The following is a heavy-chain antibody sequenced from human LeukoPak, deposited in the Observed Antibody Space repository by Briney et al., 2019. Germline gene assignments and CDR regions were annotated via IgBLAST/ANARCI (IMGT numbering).Heavy chain of an antibody. CDR1: GGSISNYY. Sequence: SETLSLTCTVSGGSISNYYWSWIRQPPGNTLEWIGYIYYSGSTNYNPSLKSRATISVDTSRNQFSLKLSSVTAADTAVYYCARIYPTENTGNYFDYWGQGTLVTVSS. D-gene: IGHD2/OR15-2a*01. CDR2: IYYSGST. V-gene: IGHV4-59*08. CDR3: ARIYPTENTGNYFDY. J-gene: IGHJ4*02.